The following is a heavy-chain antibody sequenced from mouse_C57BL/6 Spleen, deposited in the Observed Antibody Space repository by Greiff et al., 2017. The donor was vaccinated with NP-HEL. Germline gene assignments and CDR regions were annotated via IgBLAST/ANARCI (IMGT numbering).Heavy chain of an antibody. CDR2: INPNNGGT. CDR1: GYTFTDYY. CDR3: AREDYLDY. J-gene: IGHJ2*01. V-gene: IGHV1-26*01. Sequence: EVQLQQSGPELVKPGASVKISCKASGYTFTDYYMNWVKQSHGKSLEWIGDINPNNGGTSYNQKFKGKATLTVDKSSSTAYMELRSLTSEDSAVFYCAREDYLDYWGQGTTLTVSS.